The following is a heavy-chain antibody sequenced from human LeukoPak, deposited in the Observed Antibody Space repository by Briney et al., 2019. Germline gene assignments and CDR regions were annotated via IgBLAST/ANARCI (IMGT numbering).Heavy chain of an antibody. J-gene: IGHJ4*02. V-gene: IGHV3-49*04. CDR2: IRSKAYGGTT. D-gene: IGHD3-3*01. Sequence: GGSLRLSCTASGFTFGDYAMSWVRQAPGKGLEWVGFIRSKAYGGTTEYAASVKGRFTISRDDSKSIAYLQMNSLKTEDTAVYYCTRAGPPYYDFWSGLYYFDYWGQGTLVTVSS. CDR3: TRAGPPYYDFWSGLYYFDY. CDR1: GFTFGDYA.